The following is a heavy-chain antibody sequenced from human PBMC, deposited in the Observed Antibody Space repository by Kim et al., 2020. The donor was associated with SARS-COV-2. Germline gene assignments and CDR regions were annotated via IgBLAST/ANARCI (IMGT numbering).Heavy chain of an antibody. D-gene: IGHD3-10*01. J-gene: IGHJ4*02. CDR3: AKAPGSYSFYFDS. V-gene: IGHV3-23*01. Sequence: GGSLRLSCAASGFTFSSYAMSWVRQAPGKGLEWVSVISGSGSTTYYADSVKGRFTISRDSSTNTLSLQMDSLRAEDTAIYFCAKAPGSYSFYFDSWGQGT. CDR1: GFTFSSYA. CDR2: ISGSGSTT.